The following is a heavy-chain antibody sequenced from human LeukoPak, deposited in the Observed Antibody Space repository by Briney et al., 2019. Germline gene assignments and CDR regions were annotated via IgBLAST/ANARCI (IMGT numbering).Heavy chain of an antibody. CDR2: IYPSGNT. Sequence: SETLSLTCTVSGYSISSGYYWSWIRQPAGKGLEWIGRIYPSGNTNFNPSLMSRVTMSIDTSKNQFSLKLSSVTAADTAVYYCARGKWELPLWGQGTMVTVSS. V-gene: IGHV4-4*07. J-gene: IGHJ3*01. CDR3: ARGKWELPL. CDR1: GYSISSGYY. D-gene: IGHD1-26*01.